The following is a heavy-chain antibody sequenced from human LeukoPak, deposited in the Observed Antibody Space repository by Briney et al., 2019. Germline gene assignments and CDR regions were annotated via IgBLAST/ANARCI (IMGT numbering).Heavy chain of an antibody. CDR2: INPNSGGA. CDR1: GYTFTGYY. Sequence: ASVKVSCKASGYTFTGYYMHWVRQAPGQGLEWMGWINPNSGGANYAQKFQGRVTMTRDTSISTAYMELSRLRSDDTAVYYCARFPVYCSGGSCYPGAFDIWGQGTMVTVSS. J-gene: IGHJ3*02. D-gene: IGHD2-15*01. CDR3: ARFPVYCSGGSCYPGAFDI. V-gene: IGHV1-2*02.